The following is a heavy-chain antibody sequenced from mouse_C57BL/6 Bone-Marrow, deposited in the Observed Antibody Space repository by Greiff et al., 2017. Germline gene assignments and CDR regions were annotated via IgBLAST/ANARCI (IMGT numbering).Heavy chain of an antibody. CDR2: IRNKANGYTT. CDR1: GFTLTDYY. V-gene: IGHV7-3*01. J-gene: IGHJ2*01. Sequence: EVKVVESGGGLVQPGGSLSLSCAASGFTLTDYYMSWVRQPPGKALEWLGFIRNKANGYTTEYSASVKGRFTISRDNSQSILYLQMNALRAEDSATYYCARYRGWLLPFDYWGQGTTLTVS. CDR3: ARYRGWLLPFDY. D-gene: IGHD2-3*01.